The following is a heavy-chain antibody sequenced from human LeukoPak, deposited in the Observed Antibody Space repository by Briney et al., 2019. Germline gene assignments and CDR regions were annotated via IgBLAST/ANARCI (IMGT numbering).Heavy chain of an antibody. CDR2: ISGSGGST. CDR3: AKGGGGYYGSEIDY. J-gene: IGHJ4*02. D-gene: IGHD3-10*01. V-gene: IGHV3-23*01. CDR1: GFTFSSYA. Sequence: GGSLRLSCAASGFTFSSYAMSWVRQAPGKGLEWVSAISGSGGSTYYADSVKGQFTISRDNSKNTLYLQMNSLRAEDTAVYYCAKGGGGYYGSEIDYWGQGTLVTVSS.